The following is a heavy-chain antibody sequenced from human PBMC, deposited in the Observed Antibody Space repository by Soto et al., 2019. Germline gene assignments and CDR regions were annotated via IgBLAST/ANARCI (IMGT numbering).Heavy chain of an antibody. Sequence: SVKVSCKASGGTFSSYAISWVRQAPGQGLEWMGGIIPIFGTANYAQKFQGRVTITADKSTSTAYTELSSLRSEDTAVYYCARGGRMRNYYYYGMDVWGQGTTVTVSS. CDR1: GGTFSSYA. CDR3: ARGGRMRNYYYYGMDV. V-gene: IGHV1-69*06. CDR2: IIPIFGTA. J-gene: IGHJ6*02. D-gene: IGHD2-8*01.